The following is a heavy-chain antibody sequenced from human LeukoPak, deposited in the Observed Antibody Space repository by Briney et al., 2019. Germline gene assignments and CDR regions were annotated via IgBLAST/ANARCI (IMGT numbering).Heavy chain of an antibody. CDR2: IYHSGST. V-gene: IGHV4-4*02. CDR3: ARDQTDGDDRRYYFDY. J-gene: IGHJ4*02. Sequence: SGTLSLTCAVSGGSISSSNWWSWVRQPPGKGLEWIGEIYHSGSTNYNPSLKSRVTISVDKSKNQFSLKLSSVTAADTAVYYCARDQTDGDDRRYYFDYWGQGTLVTVSS. D-gene: IGHD4-17*01. CDR1: GGSISSSNW.